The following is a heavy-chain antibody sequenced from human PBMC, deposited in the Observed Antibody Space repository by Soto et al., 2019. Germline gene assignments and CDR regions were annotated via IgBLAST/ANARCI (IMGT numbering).Heavy chain of an antibody. Sequence: GGSLRLSCAASGFTFSSYAMSWVRQAPGKGLEWVSAISGSGGSTYYADSVKGRFTISRDNSKNTLYLQMNSLRAEDTAVYYWAKGGMGELDYYYYGMDVWGQGTTVTVSS. CDR2: ISGSGGST. J-gene: IGHJ6*02. CDR3: AKGGMGELDYYYYGMDV. D-gene: IGHD3-16*01. V-gene: IGHV3-23*01. CDR1: GFTFSSYA.